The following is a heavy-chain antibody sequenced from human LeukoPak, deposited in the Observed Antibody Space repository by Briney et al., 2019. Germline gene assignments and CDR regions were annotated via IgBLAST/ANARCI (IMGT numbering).Heavy chain of an antibody. D-gene: IGHD6-19*01. CDR2: IHFSGST. CDR3: ARDMLYTGGWGPFDN. J-gene: IGHJ4*02. CDR1: GGSISGSY. Sequence: PSEALCLTCTVSGGSISGSYWSWIRQFPGKGLEWIGYIHFSGSTNSNPSLKSRVTISVDMSKNEISMRLRSVSAADTAVYFCARDMLYTGGWGPFDNWGQGALVTVSS. V-gene: IGHV4-59*01.